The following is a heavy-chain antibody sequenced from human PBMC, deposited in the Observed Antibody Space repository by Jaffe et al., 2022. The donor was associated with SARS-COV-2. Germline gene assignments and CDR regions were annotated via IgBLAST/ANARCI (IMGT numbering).Heavy chain of an antibody. J-gene: IGHJ4*02. V-gene: IGHV4-34*01. CDR2: INHSGST. CDR3: ARTEIAAASHSPSYNDY. CDR1: GGSFSGYY. Sequence: QVQLQQWGAGLLKPSETLSLTCAVYGGSFSGYYWSWIRQPPGKGLEWIGEINHSGSTNYNPSLKSRVTISVDTSKNQFSLKLSSVTAADTAVYYCARTEIAAASHSPSYNDYWGQGTLVTVSS. D-gene: IGHD6-13*01.